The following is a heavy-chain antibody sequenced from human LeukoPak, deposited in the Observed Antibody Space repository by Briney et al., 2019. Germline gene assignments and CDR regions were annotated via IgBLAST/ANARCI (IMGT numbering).Heavy chain of an antibody. CDR3: ARRGSSGYDWPANWFDP. Sequence: SETLSLTCTVSGGSISSYYWSWIRQPPGKGLEWIGYIYYSGSTNYNPSLKSRVTISVDTSKNQFSLKLSSVTAADTAVYYCARRGSSGYDWPANWFDPWGQGTLVTVSS. CDR2: IYYSGST. D-gene: IGHD6-13*01. CDR1: GGSISSYY. J-gene: IGHJ5*02. V-gene: IGHV4-59*08.